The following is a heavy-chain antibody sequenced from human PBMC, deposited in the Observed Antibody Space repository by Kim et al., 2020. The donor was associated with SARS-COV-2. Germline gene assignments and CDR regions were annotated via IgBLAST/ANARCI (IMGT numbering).Heavy chain of an antibody. Sequence: GNTRYNPSLESRLTISLDKSRNQFSLNLRSVPAADTAVYFCARRNCFDLWGRGTLVTVSS. CDR2: GNT. J-gene: IGHJ2*01. CDR3: ARRNCFDL. V-gene: IGHV4-59*01.